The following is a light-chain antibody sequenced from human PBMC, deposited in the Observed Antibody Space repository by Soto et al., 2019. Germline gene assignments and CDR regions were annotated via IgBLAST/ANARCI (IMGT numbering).Light chain of an antibody. J-gene: IGKJ2*01. Sequence: DIQMTQSPSTLSASVGDRFTITCRASQSISSWLAWYQQKPGKAPKLLIYKASSLESGVPSRFSGSGSGTEFTLTISSLQPDDFATYYCKQYNSYPYTFGQGTKLEIK. CDR1: QSISSW. V-gene: IGKV1-5*03. CDR2: KAS. CDR3: KQYNSYPYT.